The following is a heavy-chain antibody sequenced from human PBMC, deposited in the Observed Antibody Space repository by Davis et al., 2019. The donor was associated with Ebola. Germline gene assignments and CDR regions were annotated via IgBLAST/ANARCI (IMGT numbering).Heavy chain of an antibody. Sequence: MPSETLSLTCTVSGGSISSYYWSWIRQPPGKGLDWIGYIYYSGSTNYNPSLKSRVTISVDTSKNQFSLKLSSVTAADTAVYYCAGDYYSDHWGQGSRVTVSS. CDR3: AGDYYSDH. D-gene: IGHD4-17*01. CDR1: GGSISSYY. CDR2: IYYSGST. V-gene: IGHV4-59*08. J-gene: IGHJ4*02.